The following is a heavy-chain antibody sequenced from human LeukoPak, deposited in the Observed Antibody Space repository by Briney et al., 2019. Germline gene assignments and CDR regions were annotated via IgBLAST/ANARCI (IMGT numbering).Heavy chain of an antibody. CDR1: GFTFSSYW. J-gene: IGHJ4*02. Sequence: GGSLRLSCAASGFTFSSYWMHWVRQAPGKGLVWVSRINSDGSSTSYADSVKGRFTISRDNAKNTLYLQMNSLRVEDTAVYYCARVGAFAGLGYWGQGTLVTVSS. CDR3: ARVGAFAGLGY. CDR2: INSDGSST. D-gene: IGHD1-26*01. V-gene: IGHV3-74*01.